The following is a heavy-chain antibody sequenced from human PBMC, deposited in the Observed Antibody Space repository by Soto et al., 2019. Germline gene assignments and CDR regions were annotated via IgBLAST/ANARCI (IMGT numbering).Heavy chain of an antibody. J-gene: IGHJ6*02. V-gene: IGHV3-23*01. D-gene: IGHD3-10*01. CDR1: GFTFSSYA. CDR3: ARDSVVRYLYYYHYYGMDV. Sequence: GGSLRLSCAASGFTFSSYAMSWVRQAPGKGLEWVSAISGSGGSTYYADSVKGRFTISRDNSKNTLYLQMNSLRAEDTAVYYCARDSVVRYLYYYHYYGMDVWGQGTTVTVYS. CDR2: ISGSGGST.